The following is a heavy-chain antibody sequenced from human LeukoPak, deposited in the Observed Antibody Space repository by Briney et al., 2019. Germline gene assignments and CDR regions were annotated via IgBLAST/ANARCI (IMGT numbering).Heavy chain of an antibody. CDR1: GFTFRNYV. Sequence: GGSLRLSCAASGFTFRNYVIHWVRQAPGKGLEWVAVTSSDLNVKLYADSVKGRFTISRDNSRSTLNLQMNSLRPEDTAIYYCAREGYYGSGSPPSLYFDYWGQGTLVTVSS. J-gene: IGHJ4*02. V-gene: IGHV3-30-3*01. CDR2: TSSDLNVK. CDR3: AREGYYGSGSPPSLYFDY. D-gene: IGHD3-10*01.